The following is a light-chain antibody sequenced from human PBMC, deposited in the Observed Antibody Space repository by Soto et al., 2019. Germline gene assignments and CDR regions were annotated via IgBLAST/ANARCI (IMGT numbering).Light chain of an antibody. Sequence: QSVLTQPASVSGSPGQSITMSCTGTSSEVGGYNYVSWYQQHPGKAPKLMIYDVYNRPSGVSNRFSGSKSGNTASLTISGLQDEDEADYFCTSFTSSSTLLVFGTGTKVTVL. CDR3: TSFTSSSTLLV. CDR1: SSEVGGYNY. J-gene: IGLJ1*01. V-gene: IGLV2-14*03. CDR2: DVY.